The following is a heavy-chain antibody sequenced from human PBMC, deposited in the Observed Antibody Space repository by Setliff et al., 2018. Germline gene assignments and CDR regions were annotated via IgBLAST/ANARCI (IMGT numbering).Heavy chain of an antibody. CDR2: INHSGST. J-gene: IGHJ4*02. CDR3: ARGRNVAARLLDS. CDR1: GGSFSDYY. D-gene: IGHD6-6*01. V-gene: IGHV4-34*01. Sequence: PSETLSLTCAAHGGSFSDYYWTWIRQPPGKGLEWIGEINHSGSTKYSPSLESRVTMSVDPSKNQFSLKVTSVTAADTAVYYCARGRNVAARLLDSWGRGTLVTVSS.